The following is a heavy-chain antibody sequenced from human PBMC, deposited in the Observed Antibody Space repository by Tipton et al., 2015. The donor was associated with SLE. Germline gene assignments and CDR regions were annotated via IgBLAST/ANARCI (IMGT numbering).Heavy chain of an antibody. Sequence: LRLSCSVSGGSISSNYWIWIRQPPGKGLEWIGFIYYSGATNYNPSLKSRVTISVDTSKNQFSLKLSSVTAADTAVYYCAGSRAATTFPWGQGIMVTVSS. CDR1: GGSISSNY. CDR3: AGSRAATTFP. J-gene: IGHJ5*02. V-gene: IGHV4-59*08. D-gene: IGHD1-26*01. CDR2: IYYSGAT.